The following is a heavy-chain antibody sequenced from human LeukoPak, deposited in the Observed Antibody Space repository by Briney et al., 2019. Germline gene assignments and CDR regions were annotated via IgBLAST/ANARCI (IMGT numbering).Heavy chain of an antibody. CDR1: GFTFSSYG. J-gene: IGHJ4*02. CDR2: IWYDGSNK. Sequence: RSGGSLRLSCAASGFTFSSYGMHWVRQAPGKGLEWVAVIWYDGSNKYYADSVKGRFTISRDNSKNTLYLQMNSLRAEDTAVYYCARDRFVLAAAGTYFDYWGQGTLVTVSS. V-gene: IGHV3-33*01. CDR3: ARDRFVLAAAGTYFDY. D-gene: IGHD6-13*01.